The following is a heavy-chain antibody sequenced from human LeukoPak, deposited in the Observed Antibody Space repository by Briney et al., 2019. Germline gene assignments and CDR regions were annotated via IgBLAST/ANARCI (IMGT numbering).Heavy chain of an antibody. D-gene: IGHD3-16*02. CDR3: AGASYVWGSYRTFDY. CDR1: GGSFSGYY. CDR2: INHSGST. Sequence: PSETLSLTCAVYGGSFSGYYWSWIRQPPGKGLEWIGEINHSGSTNYNPSLKSRVTISVDTSKNQFSLKLSSVTAADTAVYYCAGASYVWGSYRTFDYWGQGTLVTVSP. J-gene: IGHJ4*02. V-gene: IGHV4-34*01.